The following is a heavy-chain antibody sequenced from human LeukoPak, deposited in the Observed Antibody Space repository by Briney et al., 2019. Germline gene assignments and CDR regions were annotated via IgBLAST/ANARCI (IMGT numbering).Heavy chain of an antibody. V-gene: IGHV1-69*13. Sequence: ASVKVSCKASGGTFSSYAISWVRQAPGQGLEWMGGIIPIFGTANYAQKFQGRVTITADESTSTAYMELSSLRSEDTAVYYCAKDQFDGYNFDYWGQGTLVTVSS. CDR1: GGTFSSYA. CDR2: IIPIFGTA. CDR3: AKDQFDGYNFDY. D-gene: IGHD5-18*01. J-gene: IGHJ4*02.